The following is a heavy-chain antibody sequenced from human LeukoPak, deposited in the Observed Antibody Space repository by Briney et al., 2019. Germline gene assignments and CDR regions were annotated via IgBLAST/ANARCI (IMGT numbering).Heavy chain of an antibody. D-gene: IGHD6-19*01. CDR2: IYYSGST. CDR3: ARHWVAGGWYPAYYYYYGMDV. V-gene: IGHV4-59*08. CDR1: GGSISSYY. J-gene: IGHJ6*02. Sequence: PSETLSLTCTVSGGSISSYYWSWIRQPPGKGLEWIGYIYYSGSTNYNPSLKSRVTISVDTSKNQFSLKLSSVTAADTAVYYCARHWVAGGWYPAYYYYYGMDVWGQGTTVTVSS.